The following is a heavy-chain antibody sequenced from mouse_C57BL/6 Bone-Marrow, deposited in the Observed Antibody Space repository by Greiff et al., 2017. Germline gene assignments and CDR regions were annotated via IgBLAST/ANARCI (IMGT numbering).Heavy chain of an antibody. CDR3: AREKYYGSSQYYFDD. CDR1: GYTFTSYW. D-gene: IGHD1-1*01. J-gene: IGHJ2*01. V-gene: IGHV1-50*01. CDR2: IDPSDSYT. Sequence: QVQLQQPGAELVKPGASVKLSCKASGYTFTSYWMQWVKQRPGQGLEWIGEIDPSDSYTNYNQKFKGKATLTVDTSSSTAYMQLSSLTSEDSAVYYCAREKYYGSSQYYFDDWGQGTTLTVSS.